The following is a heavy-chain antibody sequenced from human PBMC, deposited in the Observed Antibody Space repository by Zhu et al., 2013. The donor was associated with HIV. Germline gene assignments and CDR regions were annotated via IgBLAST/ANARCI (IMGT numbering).Heavy chain of an antibody. Sequence: EVQLLESGGNLVQPGGSLRLSCAASGFTFYNYAMTWVRQAPGKGLEWVSGIGGSGDTSYYADSVKGRFTISRDNSRDTLYLQMNSLRDEDTAVYYCAKCYSTSSDICLNFDYWGQGNLVTVSS. D-gene: IGHD3-22*01. J-gene: IGHJ4*02. CDR3: AKCYSTSSDICLNFDY. V-gene: IGHV3-23*01. CDR2: IGGSGDTS. CDR1: GFTFYNYA.